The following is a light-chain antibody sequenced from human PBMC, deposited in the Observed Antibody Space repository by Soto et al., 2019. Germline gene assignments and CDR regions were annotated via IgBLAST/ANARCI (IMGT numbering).Light chain of an antibody. V-gene: IGKV1-39*01. J-gene: IGKJ2*01. CDR2: AAS. CDR3: QQTYNSHT. Sequence: DIPMTQSPSSLAASVGDRVTISCRAIQSIAHHSNWYQQQPGNAPKLLIYAASTLHSGVPSRFRGSGSETYFTLNISSLQLEDFATYYCQQTYNSHTFGQGTKLEIK. CDR1: QSIAHH.